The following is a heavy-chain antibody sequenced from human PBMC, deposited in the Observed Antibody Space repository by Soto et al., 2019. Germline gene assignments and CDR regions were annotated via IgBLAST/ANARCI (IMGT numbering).Heavy chain of an antibody. CDR2: ISWNSGSI. CDR3: AKDIRSGPIVVVGSAFDI. D-gene: IGHD3-22*01. J-gene: IGHJ3*02. Sequence: GGSLRLSCAASGFTFDDYAMHWVRQAPGKGLEWVSGISWNSGSIGYADSVKGRFTISRDNAKNSLYLQMNSLRAEDTALYYCAKDIRSGPIVVVGSAFDIWGQGTMVTVS. CDR1: GFTFDDYA. V-gene: IGHV3-9*01.